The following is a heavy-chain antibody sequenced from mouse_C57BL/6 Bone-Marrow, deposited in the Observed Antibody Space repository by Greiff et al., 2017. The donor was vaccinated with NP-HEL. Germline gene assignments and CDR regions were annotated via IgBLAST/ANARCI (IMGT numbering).Heavy chain of an antibody. CDR1: GYTFTSYG. CDR3: AGRQLRLRFAY. J-gene: IGHJ3*01. V-gene: IGHV1-81*01. D-gene: IGHD3-2*02. Sequence: QVQLQQSGAELARPGASVKLSCKASGYTFTSYGISWVKQRTGQGLEWIGEIYPRSGNTYYNEKFKGKATLTADKSSSTAYMELRSLTSEDSAVYFCAGRQLRLRFAYWGQGTLVTVSA. CDR2: IYPRSGNT.